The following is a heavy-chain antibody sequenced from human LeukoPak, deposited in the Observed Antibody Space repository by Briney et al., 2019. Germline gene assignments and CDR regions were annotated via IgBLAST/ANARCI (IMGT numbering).Heavy chain of an antibody. CDR3: AREESGSSPPADY. CDR1: GYTFTGYY. V-gene: IGHV1-2*02. Sequence: GASVKVSCKASGYTFTGYYMHWVRQAPGQGLEWMGWINPNSGGTNYAQKFQGRVTMTRDTSISTAYMELSRLRSDATAVYYCAREESGSSPPADYWGQGTLVTVSS. J-gene: IGHJ4*02. CDR2: INPNSGGT. D-gene: IGHD1-26*01.